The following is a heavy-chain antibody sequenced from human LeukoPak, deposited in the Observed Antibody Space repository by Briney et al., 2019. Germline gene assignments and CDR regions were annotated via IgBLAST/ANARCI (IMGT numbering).Heavy chain of an antibody. V-gene: IGHV3-30*18. Sequence: PGGSLRLSCAASGFTFSSYGMHWVRQAPGKGLEWVAVISYDGSNKYYADSVKGRFTISRDNSKNTLYLQMNSLRAEDTAVYYCAKDSMGGYSYGAYWGQGTLVTVSS. CDR2: ISYDGSNK. CDR3: AKDSMGGYSYGAY. CDR1: GFTFSSYG. J-gene: IGHJ4*02. D-gene: IGHD5-18*01.